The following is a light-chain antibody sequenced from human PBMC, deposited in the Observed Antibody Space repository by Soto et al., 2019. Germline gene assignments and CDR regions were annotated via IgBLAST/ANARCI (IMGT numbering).Light chain of an antibody. CDR3: QQANSFPFT. J-gene: IGKJ3*01. V-gene: IGKV1-12*02. Sequence: DIQMTQSPSSVSASIGDRVTITCRASQIIGSWLAWYQQKPGIAPTLLIYAASSLQSGVPSRFSSSGSGSDFTLTITSLQAEDSATYYCQQANSFPFTFGPGTKVDIK. CDR2: AAS. CDR1: QIIGSW.